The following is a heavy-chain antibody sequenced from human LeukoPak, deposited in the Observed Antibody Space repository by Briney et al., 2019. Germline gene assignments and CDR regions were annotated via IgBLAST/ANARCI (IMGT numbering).Heavy chain of an antibody. J-gene: IGHJ6*03. CDR2: INHSGST. Sequence: SETLSLTCAVYGGSFSGYYWSWIRQPPGKGLEWIGEINHSGSTNYNPSLKSRVTISVDTSKNQFSLKLTSVTAADTAVYYCTRAASSGPLFTYHMDVWGKGTTVTVSS. D-gene: IGHD3-22*01. CDR3: TRAASSGPLFTYHMDV. V-gene: IGHV4-34*01. CDR1: GGSFSGYY.